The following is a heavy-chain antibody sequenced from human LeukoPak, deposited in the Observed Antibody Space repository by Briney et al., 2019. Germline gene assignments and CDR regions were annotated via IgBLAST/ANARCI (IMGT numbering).Heavy chain of an antibody. V-gene: IGHV3-21*04. Sequence: GSLRLSCAASGSTFSSYAMSWVRQAPGKGLEWVSSISSSSSYIYYADSVKGRFTISRDNAKNSLYLQMNSLRAEDTALYYCAKDHSQAKYSITWKFDPWGQGTLVTVSS. D-gene: IGHD6-13*01. CDR3: AKDHSQAKYSITWKFDP. CDR2: ISSSSSYI. J-gene: IGHJ5*02. CDR1: GSTFSSYA.